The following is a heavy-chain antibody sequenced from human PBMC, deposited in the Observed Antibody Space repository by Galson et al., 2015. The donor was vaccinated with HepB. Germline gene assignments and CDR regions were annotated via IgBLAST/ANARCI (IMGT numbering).Heavy chain of an antibody. CDR1: GFTFSSYA. CDR2: ISYDGSNK. J-gene: IGHJ4*02. D-gene: IGHD2-15*01. CDR3: ARDSYCSGGSCYDYFDY. Sequence: SLRLSCAASGFTFSSYAMHWVRQAPGKGLEWVAVISYDGSNKYYADSVKGRFTISRDNSKNTLYLQMNSLRAEDTAVYYCARDSYCSGGSCYDYFDYWGQGTLVTVSS. V-gene: IGHV3-30*04.